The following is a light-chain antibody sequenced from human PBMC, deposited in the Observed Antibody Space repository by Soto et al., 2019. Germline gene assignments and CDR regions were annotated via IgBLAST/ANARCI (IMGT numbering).Light chain of an antibody. J-gene: IGKJ3*01. Sequence: DIQMTQSPSSLSASVGDRVTITCRASQGIRNSLAWYQQKPRKVPRLLIYAASTLQAGVPSRFSGSGSGTEFTLTITSLQPEDVATYYCQEYDSDPRTFGPGTKVDI. CDR2: AAS. CDR3: QEYDSDPRT. CDR1: QGIRNS. V-gene: IGKV1-27*01.